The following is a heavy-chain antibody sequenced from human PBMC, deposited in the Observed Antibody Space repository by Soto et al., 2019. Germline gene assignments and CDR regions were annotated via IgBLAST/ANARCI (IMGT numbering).Heavy chain of an antibody. CDR2: IIPILGIA. Sequence: QVQLVQSGAEVKKAGSSVKVSCKASGGTFSSYTISWVRQAPGQGLEWMGRIIPILGIANYAQKFQGRVTITADKSTSTAYMELSSLRSEDTAVYYCARFAPYCTNGVCRNWFDPWGQGTLVTVSS. CDR1: GGTFSSYT. D-gene: IGHD2-8*01. J-gene: IGHJ5*02. V-gene: IGHV1-69*02. CDR3: ARFAPYCTNGVCRNWFDP.